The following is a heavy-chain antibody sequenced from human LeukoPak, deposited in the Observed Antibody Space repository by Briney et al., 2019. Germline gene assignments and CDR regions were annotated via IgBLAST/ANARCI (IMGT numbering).Heavy chain of an antibody. J-gene: IGHJ6*03. V-gene: IGHV5-51*01. CDR1: GSNFTSYW. CDR3: ARLGCTSAACYRPPQCFYFYVDV. CDR2: IYPCDSNT. Sequence: LGESPKIPCKGSGSNFTSYWLGWVRQLPGKGLEGMGIIYPCDSNTRYSPSFQGLVTLSADKSLCTAYLQCSSLKATDTAMYYCARLGCTSAACYRPPQCFYFYVDVWGKGTTATVSS. D-gene: IGHD2-8*02.